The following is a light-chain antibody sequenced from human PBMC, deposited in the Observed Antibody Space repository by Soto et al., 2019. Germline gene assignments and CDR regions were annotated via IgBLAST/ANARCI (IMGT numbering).Light chain of an antibody. CDR3: QQYGFSPIS. CDR2: DAS. J-gene: IGKJ5*01. Sequence: EVVLMQSPGTLSLSPGERVTLSCRASQTVTNDYLAWYQQKDGQAPRLLIYDASTRATGVPDRFSGSGSGPEYTLTITRLEPEDFAVYSCQQYGFSPISFGQGTRLELK. CDR1: QTVTNDY. V-gene: IGKV3-20*01.